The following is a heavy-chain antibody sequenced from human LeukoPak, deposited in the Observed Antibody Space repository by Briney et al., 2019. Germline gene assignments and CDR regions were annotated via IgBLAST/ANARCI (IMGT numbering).Heavy chain of an antibody. V-gene: IGHV3-66*04. J-gene: IGHJ4*02. CDR3: ARLAYCGGDCYYFDY. CDR1: GFTVSSNY. CDR2: IYSGCST. Sequence: GGSLRLSCAASGFTVSSNYMSWVRQAPGKGLEWVSGIYSGCSTYYADSVKGRFTISRDNSKNTLYLQMNSLRAEDTAVYYCARLAYCGGDCYYFDYWGQGTLVTVSS. D-gene: IGHD2-21*02.